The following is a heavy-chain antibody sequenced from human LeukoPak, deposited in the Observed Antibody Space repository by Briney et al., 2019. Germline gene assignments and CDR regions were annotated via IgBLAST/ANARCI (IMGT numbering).Heavy chain of an antibody. CDR2: IRYGGDS. Sequence: PSETLSLTCTVSGSSISGYFWSWIRQSPGKGLEWIAYIRYGGDSNYNPSLRSRVTISIDMSENQFSLNLSSVTAADTAVYYCARHRDGGTYPLDYWGQGTLVTVSS. CDR1: GSSISGYF. V-gene: IGHV4-59*08. J-gene: IGHJ4*02. D-gene: IGHD1-26*01. CDR3: ARHRDGGTYPLDY.